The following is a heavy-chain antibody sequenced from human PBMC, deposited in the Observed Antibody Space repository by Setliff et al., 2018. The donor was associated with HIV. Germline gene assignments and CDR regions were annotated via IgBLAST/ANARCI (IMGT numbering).Heavy chain of an antibody. CDR3: ARDGSKADYGDCQGYWYFDL. Sequence: GASVKVSCKASGYTFSRYDVTWVRQAPGQGLEWMGGISGHNGDTKYPQKFQGRVTMTTDTSTSTAYMELRSLRSDDTAVYYCARDGSKADYGDCQGYWYFDLWGRGTLVTVSS. V-gene: IGHV1-18*01. J-gene: IGHJ2*01. CDR2: ISGHNGDT. CDR1: GYTFSRYD. D-gene: IGHD4-17*01.